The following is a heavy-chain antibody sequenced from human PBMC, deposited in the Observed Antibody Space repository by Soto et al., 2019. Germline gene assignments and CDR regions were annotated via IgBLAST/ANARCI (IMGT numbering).Heavy chain of an antibody. CDR3: ARRRCLGVRCYEGNWLDP. J-gene: IGHJ5*02. Sequence: SETLSLTCTVSGGSISSGGYYWSWIRQHPGKGLEWIGYIYYSGSTYYNPSLKSRVTISVDTSKNQFSLKLSSVTAADTAVYYCARRRCLGVRCYEGNWLDPWGQGILVTVS. V-gene: IGHV4-31*03. CDR1: GGSISSGGYY. CDR2: IYYSGST. D-gene: IGHD2-8*01.